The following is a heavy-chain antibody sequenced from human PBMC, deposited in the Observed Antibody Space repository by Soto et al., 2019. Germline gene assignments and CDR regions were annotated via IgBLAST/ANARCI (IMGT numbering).Heavy chain of an antibody. CDR1: GGSISSGGYS. Sequence: PSETLSLTCAVSGGSISSGGYSWSWVRQPPGKGLEWIGYIYHSGSTYYNPSLKSRVTISVDRSKNQFFLRLRSVTAADTAVYYCARHTDIVSSTVYNWGQGILVTVS. J-gene: IGHJ4*02. CDR2: IYHSGST. V-gene: IGHV4-30-2*01. D-gene: IGHD5-12*01. CDR3: ARHTDIVSSTVYN.